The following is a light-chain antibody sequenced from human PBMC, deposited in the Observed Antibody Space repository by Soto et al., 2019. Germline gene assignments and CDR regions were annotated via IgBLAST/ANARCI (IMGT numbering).Light chain of an antibody. Sequence: QSVLTQPPSVSGAPGQRVTISCTGSSSNIGSGYDVHWYQQLPGTAPKLLIYGNTNRPSGVPDRFSGSKSGTPASLAITGLQAEDEADYYCQSYDSSLSDWVFGGGTKLTVL. CDR1: SSNIGSGYD. V-gene: IGLV1-40*01. CDR2: GNT. J-gene: IGLJ3*02. CDR3: QSYDSSLSDWV.